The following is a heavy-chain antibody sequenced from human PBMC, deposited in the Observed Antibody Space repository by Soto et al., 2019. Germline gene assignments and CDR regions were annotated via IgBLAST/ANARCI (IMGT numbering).Heavy chain of an antibody. V-gene: IGHV1-69*06. CDR2: IIPPLPTP. Sequence: QVQLVQSGPEVKKPGSSVKVSCTASGGIFSNFAVSWVRQAPGHGLEWMGGIIPPLPTPRYPQKFQGRVTIAAVKNIASMELSSQTSDDTVVYYCARVGSRDAYNYVLDKWGQGTLVTVSS. D-gene: IGHD3-16*01. CDR3: ARVGSRDAYNYVLDK. J-gene: IGHJ4*02. CDR1: GGIFSNFA.